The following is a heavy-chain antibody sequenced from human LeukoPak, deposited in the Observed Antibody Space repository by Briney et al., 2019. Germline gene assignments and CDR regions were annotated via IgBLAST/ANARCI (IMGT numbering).Heavy chain of an antibody. CDR2: ITGSGDTT. V-gene: IGHV3-23*01. CDR3: AVYSSGLGY. CDR1: GFTFTSYA. D-gene: IGHD6-19*01. Sequence: GGSLRLSCAASGFTFTSYAMSWVRQAPGKGLEWVSAITGSGDTTYYAVSVKGRFTISRDNSKNTLYLQMNSLRAEDTAVYYCAVYSSGLGYWGQGTLVTVSS. J-gene: IGHJ4*02.